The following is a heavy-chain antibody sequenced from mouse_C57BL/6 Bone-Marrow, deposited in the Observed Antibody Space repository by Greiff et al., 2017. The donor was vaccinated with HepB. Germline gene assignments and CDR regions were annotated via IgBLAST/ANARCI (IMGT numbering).Heavy chain of an antibody. CDR3: AREGYYYGSSHFDY. J-gene: IGHJ2*01. D-gene: IGHD1-1*01. CDR1: GYSITSGYY. CDR2: ISYDGSN. V-gene: IGHV3-6*01. Sequence: EVKVEESGPGLVKPSQSLSLTCSVTGYSITSGYYWNWIRQFPGNKLEWMGYISYDGSNNYNPSLKNRISITRDTSKNQFFLKLNSVTTEDTATYYCAREGYYYGSSHFDYWGQGTTLTVSS.